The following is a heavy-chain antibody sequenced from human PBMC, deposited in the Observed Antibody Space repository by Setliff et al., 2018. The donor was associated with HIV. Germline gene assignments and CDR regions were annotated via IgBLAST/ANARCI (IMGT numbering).Heavy chain of an antibody. Sequence: SETLSLTCSVSGVSFSTNMYYWGWIRQPPGKGLEWVGSVYYNGDIFYNPSLRSRVTISVDTSKNQFSLKLSSVTAADTAVYYCARTFGEIQRPLKYAFDFWGPGIMVTVSS. CDR3: ARTFGEIQRPLKYAFDF. J-gene: IGHJ3*01. CDR2: VYYNGDI. V-gene: IGHV4-39*07. CDR1: GVSFSTNMYY. D-gene: IGHD3-10*01.